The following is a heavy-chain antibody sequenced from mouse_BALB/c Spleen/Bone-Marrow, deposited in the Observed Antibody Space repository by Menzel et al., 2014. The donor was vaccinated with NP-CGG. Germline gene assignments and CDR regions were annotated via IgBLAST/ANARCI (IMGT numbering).Heavy chain of an antibody. CDR1: GFSLTSYG. D-gene: IGHD2-2*01. CDR3: ARGGYGYDGTFAY. CDR2: IWAGGGA. V-gene: IGHV2-9*02. Sequence: VQLQQSGPGLVAPSQSLSITCTVSGFSLTSYGVHWIRQPPGKGLEWLGVIWAGGGASYKSALMSRLSISKDNSKSQVFLKMNSLQTDDTAMYYCARGGYGYDGTFAYWGQGTLVTVSA. J-gene: IGHJ3*01.